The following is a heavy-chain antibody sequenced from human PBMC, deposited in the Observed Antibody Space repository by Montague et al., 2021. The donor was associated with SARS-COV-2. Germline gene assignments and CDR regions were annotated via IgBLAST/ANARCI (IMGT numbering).Heavy chain of an antibody. CDR3: ARDSRTDFDWLFPDSGSYYYYMDV. Sequence: SETRSLTCTVSGGSISSYYWSWIRQPPGKGLEWIGYIYYSGSTNYNPSLKSRVTISVDTSKNLFSLKLSSVTAADTAVYYCARDSRTDFDWLFPDSGSYYYYMDVWGKGTTVTVSS. CDR2: IYYSGST. CDR1: GGSISSYY. J-gene: IGHJ6*03. D-gene: IGHD3-9*01. V-gene: IGHV4-59*01.